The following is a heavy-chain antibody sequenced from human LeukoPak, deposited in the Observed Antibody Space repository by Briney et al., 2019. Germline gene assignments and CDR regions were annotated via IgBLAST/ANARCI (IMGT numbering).Heavy chain of an antibody. Sequence: ASVKVSCKASGYTFSTYGISCVRQAPGQGLEWMGWISAYTGNTNYAQNVQGRVTMTTDTSTSTAYLELRSLRSDDTAVYYCARDCGNCGGAPDDTFDIWGQGTMVTVSS. CDR1: GYTFSTYG. D-gene: IGHD2-21*01. V-gene: IGHV1-18*01. CDR3: ARDCGNCGGAPDDTFDI. CDR2: ISAYTGNT. J-gene: IGHJ3*02.